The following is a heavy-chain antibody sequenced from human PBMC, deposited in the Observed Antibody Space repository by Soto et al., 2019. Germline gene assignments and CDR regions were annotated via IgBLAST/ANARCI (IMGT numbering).Heavy chain of an antibody. CDR3: ASPRTIFGVVNSIYYYGMDV. J-gene: IGHJ6*02. CDR2: IIPIFGTA. Sequence: SVTVSCQASGGTFSSYAISWVRQAPGQGLEWMGGIIPIFGTANYAQKFQGRVTITADESTSTAYMELSSLRSEDTAVYYCASPRTIFGVVNSIYYYGMDVWGQGTTVTVSS. V-gene: IGHV1-69*13. CDR1: GGTFSSYA. D-gene: IGHD3-3*01.